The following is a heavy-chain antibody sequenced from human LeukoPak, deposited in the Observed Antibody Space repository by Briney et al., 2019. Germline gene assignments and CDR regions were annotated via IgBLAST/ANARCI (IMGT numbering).Heavy chain of an antibody. V-gene: IGHV1-18*01. D-gene: IGHD6-13*01. CDR3: ARDRPQQLPNGDAFDI. CDR1: GYTFTSYG. CDR2: ISAYNGNT. J-gene: IGHJ3*02. Sequence: ASVKVSCKASGYTFTSYGISWVRQAPGQGLEWMGWISAYNGNTNYAQKLQGRVTMTTDTSTSTAYMELRSLRSDDTAVYYCARDRPQQLPNGDAFDIWGQGTVVTVSS.